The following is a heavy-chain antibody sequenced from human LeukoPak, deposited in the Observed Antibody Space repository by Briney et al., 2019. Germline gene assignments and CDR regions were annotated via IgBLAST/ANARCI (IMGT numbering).Heavy chain of an antibody. CDR3: AKDYGSGSPYFDY. CDR1: GGSFSGYY. CDR2: INHSGST. D-gene: IGHD3-10*01. J-gene: IGHJ4*02. V-gene: IGHV4-34*01. Sequence: PSETLSLTCAVYGGSFSGYYWSWIRQPPGKGLEWIGEINHSGSTNYNPSLKSRVTISVDTSKNQFSLKLSSVTAADTAVYYCAKDYGSGSPYFDYWGQGTLVTVSS.